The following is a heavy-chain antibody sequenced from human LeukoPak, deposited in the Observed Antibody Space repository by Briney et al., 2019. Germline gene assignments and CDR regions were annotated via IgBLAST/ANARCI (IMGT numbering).Heavy chain of an antibody. J-gene: IGHJ6*03. Sequence: SETLSLTCTVSGGSITSYYWSWIRQPPGKGLEWIGYIYYSGSTNYNSSFKSRVTISVDTSKNQFSLKLSSVTAADTAVYYCARGVADCSGGSCHFYYYYYYMDVWGKGTTVTVSS. D-gene: IGHD2-15*01. CDR2: IYYSGST. CDR1: GGSITSYY. V-gene: IGHV4-59*01. CDR3: ARGVADCSGGSCHFYYYYYYMDV.